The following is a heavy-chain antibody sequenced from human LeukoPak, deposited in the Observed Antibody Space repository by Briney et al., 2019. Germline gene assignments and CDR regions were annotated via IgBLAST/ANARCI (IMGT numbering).Heavy chain of an antibody. CDR1: GYTFTGYY. Sequence: ASVKVSCKASGYTFTGYYMHWVRQAPGQGLEWMGRINPNSGGTNYAQKFQGRVTMTRDTSISTAYMELSRLRSDDTAVYYCARDNDIVVVPAARGFDPWGQGTLVTVSS. CDR3: ARDNDIVVVPAARGFDP. V-gene: IGHV1-2*06. D-gene: IGHD2-2*01. CDR2: INPNSGGT. J-gene: IGHJ5*02.